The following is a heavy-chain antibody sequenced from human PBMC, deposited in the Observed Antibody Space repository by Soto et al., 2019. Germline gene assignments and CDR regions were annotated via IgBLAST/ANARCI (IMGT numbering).Heavy chain of an antibody. V-gene: IGHV4-59*01. CDR2: IYYSGST. D-gene: IGHD5-18*01. Sequence: SETLSLTCTVSGGSISSYYWSWIRQPPGKGLEWIGYIYYSGSTNYNPSLKSRVTISVDTSKNQFSLKLSSVTAADTAVYYCARGGRGYSYGLTLGYYYYGMDVWGQGTTVTVSS. CDR3: ARGGRGYSYGLTLGYYYYGMDV. CDR1: GGSISSYY. J-gene: IGHJ6*02.